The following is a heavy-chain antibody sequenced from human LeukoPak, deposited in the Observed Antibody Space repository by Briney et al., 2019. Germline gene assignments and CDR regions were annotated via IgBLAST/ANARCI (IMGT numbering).Heavy chain of an antibody. J-gene: IGHJ4*02. CDR3: AREVAVAGPFDH. CDR1: GYTFTGYY. V-gene: IGHV1-2*02. Sequence: ASVKVSCKASGYTFTGYYMHWVRQAPGQGLEWMGWINPNSGGTNYAQKFQGRVTMTRDTSISTAYMELSRLRSDDTAVYYCAREVAVAGPFDHWGQGTLVTVSS. CDR2: INPNSGGT. D-gene: IGHD6-19*01.